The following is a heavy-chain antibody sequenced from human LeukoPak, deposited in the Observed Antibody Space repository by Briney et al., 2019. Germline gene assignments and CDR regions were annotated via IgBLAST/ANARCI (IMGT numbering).Heavy chain of an antibody. D-gene: IGHD3-22*01. CDR2: INPNSGGT. CDR1: GYTFTGYY. CDR3: AAAYYDSSGYYYVDY. Sequence: GASVKVSCKASGYTFTGYYMHWVRQAPGQGLEWMGWINPNSGGTNYAQKFQGRVTMTRDTSNSTAYMELSRLRSDDTAVYYCAAAYYDSSGYYYVDYWGQGTLVTVSS. J-gene: IGHJ4*02. V-gene: IGHV1-2*02.